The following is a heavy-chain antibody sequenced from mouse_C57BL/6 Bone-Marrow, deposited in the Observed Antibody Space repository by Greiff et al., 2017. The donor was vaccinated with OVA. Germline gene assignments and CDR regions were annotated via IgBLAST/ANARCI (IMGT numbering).Heavy chain of an antibody. CDR3: ARHGIRVYFDY. CDR1: GFTFSSYT. CDR2: ISGGGGNT. D-gene: IGHD1-1*01. Sequence: DVMLVESGGGLVKPGGSLKLSCAASGFTFSSYTMSWVRQTPEKRLEWVATISGGGGNTYYPDSVKGRFTISRDNAKNTLYLQMSSLRSEDTALYYCARHGIRVYFDYWGQGTTLTVSS. J-gene: IGHJ2*01. V-gene: IGHV5-9*01.